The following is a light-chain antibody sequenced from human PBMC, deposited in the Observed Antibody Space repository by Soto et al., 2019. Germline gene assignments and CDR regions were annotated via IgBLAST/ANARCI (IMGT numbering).Light chain of an antibody. CDR2: AAT. J-gene: IGKJ4*01. CDR1: QGIGND. V-gene: IGKV1-6*01. Sequence: AIQMAQSPSSLSASVGDRVTITCRASQGIGNDVGWYQQKPGKAPKLLLYAATTLQSGVPSRFSCTRSGTDFTLTISSLQPEDFATYYCLQDHSYPLTFGGGTKVEIK. CDR3: LQDHSYPLT.